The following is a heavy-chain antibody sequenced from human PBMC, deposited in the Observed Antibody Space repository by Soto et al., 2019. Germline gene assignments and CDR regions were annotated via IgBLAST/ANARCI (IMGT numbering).Heavy chain of an antibody. J-gene: IGHJ4*02. Sequence: QAQLVESGGGVVQPGGSLRLSCAASGFSFSSYGMHWVRQAPGKGLEWVAVISYDGSNKYYADSVKGRFTISKDTSKNTLYLQMNSLRVEDTAVYYCARAVNNILKGCDYWGQGTLVTVSS. CDR2: ISYDGSNK. V-gene: IGHV3-30*03. CDR3: ARAVNNILKGCDY. D-gene: IGHD3-9*01. CDR1: GFSFSSYG.